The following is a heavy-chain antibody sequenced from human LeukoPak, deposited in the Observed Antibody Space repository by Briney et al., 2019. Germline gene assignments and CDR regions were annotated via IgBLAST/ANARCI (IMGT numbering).Heavy chain of an antibody. V-gene: IGHV5-10-1*01. CDR1: GYSFTSYW. J-gene: IGHJ6*02. CDR2: IDPSDSYT. CDR3: ARRLNYGGNSGYYYCGRDV. Sequence: GGSLKISCKGSGYSFTSYWISWVRQMPGKGLEWMGRIDPSDSYTNYSPSFQGHVTISAVKSISTAYLQWSSLKASDTAKYYCARRLNYGGNSGYYYCGRDVWGQGTTVTVSS. D-gene: IGHD4-23*01.